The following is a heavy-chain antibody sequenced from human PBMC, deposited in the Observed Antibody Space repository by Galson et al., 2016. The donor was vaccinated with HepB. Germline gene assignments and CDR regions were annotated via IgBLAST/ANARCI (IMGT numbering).Heavy chain of an antibody. V-gene: IGHV3-23*01. J-gene: IGHJ4*02. CDR2: ISASGGIT. Sequence: APGKGLEWVSTISASGGITFSADSVKGRFTISRDNSKSTLYLQVNSLRAEDTAVYYCAKGSQTSGYYGSYYFDYWGQGTLVTVSS. D-gene: IGHD3-22*01. CDR3: AKGSQTSGYYGSYYFDY.